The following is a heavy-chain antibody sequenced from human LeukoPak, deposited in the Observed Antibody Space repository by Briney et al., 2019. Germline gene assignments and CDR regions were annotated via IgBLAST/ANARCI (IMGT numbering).Heavy chain of an antibody. Sequence: PGGSLRLSCAASGFTFSSYAMHWVRQAPGKGLEWVAIISYDGGNKYYSDSVKGRFTISRDNSKNTLYLQMNSLRAEDTAVYYCASLQLVRGAITQNWFDPWGQGTLVTVSS. V-gene: IGHV3-30-3*01. J-gene: IGHJ5*02. CDR2: ISYDGGNK. D-gene: IGHD3-10*01. CDR1: GFTFSSYA. CDR3: ASLQLVRGAITQNWFDP.